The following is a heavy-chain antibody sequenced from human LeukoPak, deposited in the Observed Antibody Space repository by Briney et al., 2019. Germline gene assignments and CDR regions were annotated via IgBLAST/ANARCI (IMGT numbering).Heavy chain of an antibody. Sequence: GGSLRLSCAASGFTFSNYWMSWVRQAPGSGLEWVANIKQDGSQKFYVDSVKGRFTISRDTSKNMLYLQMHGLRAEDTAVYYCANDPGYCTSSNCFIRLDYWGQGTLVTVSS. J-gene: IGHJ4*02. CDR2: IKQDGSQK. CDR1: GFTFSNYW. CDR3: ANDPGYCTSSNCFIRLDY. V-gene: IGHV3-7*01. D-gene: IGHD2-2*01.